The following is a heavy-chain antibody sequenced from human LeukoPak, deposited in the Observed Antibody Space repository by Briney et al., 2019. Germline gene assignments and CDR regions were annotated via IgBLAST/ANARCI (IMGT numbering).Heavy chain of an antibody. CDR1: GFTFSSYE. CDR3: AKEAYDSSGYYYVQGDYFDY. Sequence: PGGSLRLSCAASGFTFSSYEMNWVRQAPGKGLEWVSYISSSGSTIYYADSVKGRFTISRDNSKNTLYLQVNSLRAEDTAVYYCAKEAYDSSGYYYVQGDYFDYWGQGTLVTVSS. V-gene: IGHV3-48*03. J-gene: IGHJ4*02. D-gene: IGHD3-22*01. CDR2: ISSSGSTI.